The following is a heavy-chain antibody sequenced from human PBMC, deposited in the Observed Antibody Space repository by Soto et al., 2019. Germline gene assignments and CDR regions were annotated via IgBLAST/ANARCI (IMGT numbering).Heavy chain of an antibody. Sequence: SETLSLTCTVSGGSVSTGSYDWSWIRQPPGKGMELIGKIFFTGIAHYNPSLRNRVTMSVDTSKDQFSLTLTSVTAADTDVYYCARDGHGMDVWGQGTTVTVS. CDR2: IFFTGIA. V-gene: IGHV4-61*01. J-gene: IGHJ6*02. CDR1: GGSVSTGSYD. CDR3: ARDGHGMDV.